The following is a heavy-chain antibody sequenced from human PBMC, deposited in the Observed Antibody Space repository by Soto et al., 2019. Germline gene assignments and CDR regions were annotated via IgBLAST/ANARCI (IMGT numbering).Heavy chain of an antibody. V-gene: IGHV3-23*01. Sequence: QPGGSLRLSCAASGFNFKGYGISWVRQSPEKGLEWVASINFFLGKTYYADSVKGRSTISKDDAKDTVYLHLNSLRSDDTAMYYCARGSVYGTDHYYRAMDVWGRGSPVTVSS. CDR2: INFFLGKT. D-gene: IGHD5-12*01. CDR1: GFNFKGYG. J-gene: IGHJ6*02. CDR3: ARGSVYGTDHYYRAMDV.